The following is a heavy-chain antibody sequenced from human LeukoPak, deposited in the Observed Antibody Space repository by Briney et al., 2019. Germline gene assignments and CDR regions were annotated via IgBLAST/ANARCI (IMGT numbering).Heavy chain of an antibody. CDR3: ARGGTVVTPDY. D-gene: IGHD4-23*01. J-gene: IGHJ4*02. Sequence: SETLSLTCTVSGGSISSYYWSWIRQPPGKGLEWIGYTYYSGSTNYNPSLKSRVTISVDTSKNQFSLKLSSVTAADTAVYYCARGGTVVTPDYWGQGTLVTVSS. CDR2: TYYSGST. CDR1: GGSISSYY. V-gene: IGHV4-59*01.